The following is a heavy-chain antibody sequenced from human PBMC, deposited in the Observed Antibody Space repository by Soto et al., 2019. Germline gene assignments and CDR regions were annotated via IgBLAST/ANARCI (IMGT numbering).Heavy chain of an antibody. CDR3: ARLEGGDYDFWSGYYRDYYYYMDV. CDR1: GGSISSNY. Sequence: SETLSLTCTVSGGSISSNYWSWIRQPPGKGLEWIGYIYYSGSTNYNPSLKSRVTISVDTSKNQFSLKLSSVTAADTAVYYCARLEGGDYDFWSGYYRDYYYYMDVWGKGTTVTVSS. CDR2: IYYSGST. V-gene: IGHV4-59*08. J-gene: IGHJ6*03. D-gene: IGHD3-3*01.